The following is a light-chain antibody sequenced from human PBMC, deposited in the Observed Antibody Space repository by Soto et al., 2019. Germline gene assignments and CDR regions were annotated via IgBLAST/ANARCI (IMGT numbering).Light chain of an antibody. J-gene: IGKJ1*01. V-gene: IGKV2-30*01. Sequence: DVVMTQSPLSLPVTLGQPASISCRSSQSLVSSDGNTYLNWFHQRPGQSPRRLIYKVSNRDSGVPDRFSGSGSGTDFTLKISRVEAEDVGIYYCTQGTHWPRTFGQGTKVEVK. CDR1: QSLVSSDGNTY. CDR2: KVS. CDR3: TQGTHWPRT.